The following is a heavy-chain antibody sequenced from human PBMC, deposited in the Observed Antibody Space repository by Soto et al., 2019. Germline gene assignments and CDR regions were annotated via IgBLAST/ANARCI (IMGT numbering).Heavy chain of an antibody. CDR2: IYYSGST. J-gene: IGHJ5*02. Sequence: SETLSLTCTVSGGSISSYYWSWIRQPPGKGLEWIGFIYYSGSTNYNPSLKSRVTISVDTSKNQFSLKLSSVTAADTAVYYCARRNVAVSLNWFDPWGQGTLVTVSS. D-gene: IGHD3-10*02. CDR1: GGSISSYY. V-gene: IGHV4-59*08. CDR3: ARRNVAVSLNWFDP.